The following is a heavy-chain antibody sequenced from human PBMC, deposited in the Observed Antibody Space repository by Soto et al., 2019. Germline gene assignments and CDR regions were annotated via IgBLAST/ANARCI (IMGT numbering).Heavy chain of an antibody. CDR1: GFALNNVKMG. V-gene: IGHV2-26*01. CDR2: IFSNEEK. J-gene: IGHJ6*02. CDR3: ARAGLKSDYGTDWFGMDV. Sequence: VTLRESGPELVKPTETLTLTCTVSGFALNNVKMGVSWIRQTPGKAPEWLAHIFSNEEKFYTPSLKTRLHISRDPSRGQVVLSMTNMDPVDTGTYFCARAGLKSDYGTDWFGMDVWGPGATVTVSS. D-gene: IGHD3-9*01.